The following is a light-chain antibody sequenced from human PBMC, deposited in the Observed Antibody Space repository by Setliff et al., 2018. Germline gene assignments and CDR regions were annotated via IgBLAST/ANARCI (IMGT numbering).Light chain of an antibody. CDR2: DVT. CDR3: TFYSGSNNFF. Sequence: QSALAQPPSASGSPGQSVTISCTGTSNDVWGHNYVSWYQQHPGKAPQLIIYDVTKRPSGVPDRFSGSNSGNTASLTVSGLQAEDEADYYCTFYSGSNNFFFGSGTKVTVL. J-gene: IGLJ1*01. CDR1: SNDVWGHNY. V-gene: IGLV2-8*01.